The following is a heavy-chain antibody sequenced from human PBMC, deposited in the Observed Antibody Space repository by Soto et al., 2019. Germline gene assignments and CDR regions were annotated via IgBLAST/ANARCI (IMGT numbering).Heavy chain of an antibody. CDR3: ARGIRDSSSWYRGGNWFDP. D-gene: IGHD6-13*01. CDR1: GGSISSGDYY. J-gene: IGHJ5*02. Sequence: SETLSLTCTVSGGSISSGDYYWSWIRQPPGKGLEWIGYNYYSGSTYYNPSLKSRVTISVDTSKNQFSLKLSSVTAADTAVYYCARGIRDSSSWYRGGNWFDPWGQGTLVTVSS. V-gene: IGHV4-30-4*01. CDR2: NYYSGST.